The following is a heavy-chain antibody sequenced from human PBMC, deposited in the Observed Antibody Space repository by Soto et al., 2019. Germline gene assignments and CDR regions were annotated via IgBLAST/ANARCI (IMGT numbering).Heavy chain of an antibody. J-gene: IGHJ4*02. V-gene: IGHV1-46*01. D-gene: IGHD2-15*01. CDR2: INPSGGST. Sequence: QVQLVQSGAEVKKPGASVKVSCKASGYTFTSYYMHWVRQAPGQGLEWMGIINPSGGSTSYAQKFQGRATMTRDTPTSTVYRELSSLRSEDPAVYYCARRGGGGTLGYWGQGTLVTVSS. CDR1: GYTFTSYY. CDR3: ARRGGGGTLGY.